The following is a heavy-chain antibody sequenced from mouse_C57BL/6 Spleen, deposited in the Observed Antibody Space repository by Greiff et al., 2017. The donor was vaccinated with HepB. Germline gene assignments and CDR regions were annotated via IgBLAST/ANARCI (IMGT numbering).Heavy chain of an antibody. CDR2: IWTGGGT. Sequence: VKLMESGPGLVAPSQRLSITCTVSGFSLTSYAISWVRQPPGKGLEWLGVIWTGGGTNYNSALKSRLSISKDNSKSQVFLKMNSLQTDDTARYYCARQDSSGYGAWFAYWGQGTLVTVSA. D-gene: IGHD3-2*02. V-gene: IGHV2-9-1*01. CDR1: GFSLTSYA. J-gene: IGHJ3*01. CDR3: ARQDSSGYGAWFAY.